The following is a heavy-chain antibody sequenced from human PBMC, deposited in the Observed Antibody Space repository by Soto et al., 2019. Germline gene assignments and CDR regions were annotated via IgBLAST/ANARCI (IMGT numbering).Heavy chain of an antibody. CDR1: GGTFSSYT. V-gene: IGHV1-69*02. J-gene: IGHJ6*03. CDR3: ASNSLLTGTNYYYYMDV. D-gene: IGHD3-9*01. CDR2: IIPILGIA. Sequence: GASVKVSCKASGGTFSSYTISWVRQAPGQGLEWMGRIIPILGIANYAQKFQGRVTITADKSTSTAYMELSSLRSEDTAVYYCASNSLLTGTNYYYYMDVWGKGTTVTVSS.